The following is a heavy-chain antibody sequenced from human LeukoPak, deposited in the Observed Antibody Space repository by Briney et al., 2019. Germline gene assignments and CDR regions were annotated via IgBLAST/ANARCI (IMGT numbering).Heavy chain of an antibody. J-gene: IGHJ4*02. Sequence: SETLSLTCAVYGGSFSGYYWCWIRQPPGKGLEWIGEINHSGSTNYNPSLKSRVTISVDTSKNQFSLKLSSVTAADTAVYYCARGYSSSWVLDYWGQGTLVTVSS. V-gene: IGHV4-34*01. CDR2: INHSGST. CDR1: GGSFSGYY. CDR3: ARGYSSSWVLDY. D-gene: IGHD6-13*01.